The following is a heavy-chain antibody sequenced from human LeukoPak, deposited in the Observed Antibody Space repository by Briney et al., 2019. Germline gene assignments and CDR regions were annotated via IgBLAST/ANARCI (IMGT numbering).Heavy chain of an antibody. Sequence: SETLSLTCTVSGGSISSYYWSWIRQPAGKGLEWIGRIYTSGSTNYNPSLKSRVAMSVDTSKNQFSLKLSSVTAADTAVYYCASGRAGIAAAGTALAYWGQGTLVTVSS. J-gene: IGHJ4*02. V-gene: IGHV4-4*07. CDR3: ASGRAGIAAAGTALAY. D-gene: IGHD6-13*01. CDR1: GGSISSYY. CDR2: IYTSGST.